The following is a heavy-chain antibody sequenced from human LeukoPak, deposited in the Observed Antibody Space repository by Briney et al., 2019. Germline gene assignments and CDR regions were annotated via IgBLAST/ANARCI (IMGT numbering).Heavy chain of an antibody. CDR3: ARGRSGSSSGWPKRYYFDY. J-gene: IGHJ4*02. D-gene: IGHD6-19*01. Sequence: PSETLSLTCTVSGGSISSYYWSWIRQPAGKGLEWIGRIYTSGSTNYNPSLKSRVTMSVDTSKNQFSLKLSSVTAADTAVYYCARGRSGSSSGWPKRYYFDYWGQGTLVTVSS. CDR2: IYTSGST. CDR1: GGSISSYY. V-gene: IGHV4-4*07.